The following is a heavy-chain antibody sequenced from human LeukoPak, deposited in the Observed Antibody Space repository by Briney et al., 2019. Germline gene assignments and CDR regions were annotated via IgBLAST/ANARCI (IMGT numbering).Heavy chain of an antibody. D-gene: IGHD3-22*01. J-gene: IGHJ4*02. CDR3: ARVPRRYDSSGYYGD. CDR1: GYTFTGYY. CDR2: INPNSGGT. V-gene: IGHV1-2*02. Sequence: GSVTVSCKASGYTFTGYYMHWVRQAPGQGVEGRGWINPNSGGTNYAQTFQGRVTMTRDTSISTAYMELSRLRSDDTAVYYCARVPRRYDSSGYYGDWGQGTLVTVSS.